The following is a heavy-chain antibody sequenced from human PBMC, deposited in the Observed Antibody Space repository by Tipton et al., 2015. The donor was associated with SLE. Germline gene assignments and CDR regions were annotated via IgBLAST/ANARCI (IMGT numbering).Heavy chain of an antibody. CDR2: IFRSGTS. Sequence: TLSLTCTVSGYSISSGYFWGWIRQAPGKGLEWIASIFRSGTSYYNPSLKRRVTISGDTSKNQFSLKLNSATATDTAVYYCARDSNNWNYGYFDYWGRGTLVTVSS. V-gene: IGHV4-38-2*02. D-gene: IGHD1-7*01. CDR3: ARDSNNWNYGYFDY. CDR1: GYSISSGYF. J-gene: IGHJ4*02.